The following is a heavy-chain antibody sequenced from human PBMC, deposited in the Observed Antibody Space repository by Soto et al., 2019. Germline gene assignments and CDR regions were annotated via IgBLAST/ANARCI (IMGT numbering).Heavy chain of an antibody. CDR3: ARDTYYDSSSLYYYGMDV. D-gene: IGHD3-22*01. CDR2: ISSSGSTI. Sequence: GGSLRLSCAASGFTFSDYYMSWIRQAPGKGLEWVSYISSSGSTIYYADSVKGRFTISRDNAKNSLYLQMNSLRAEDTAVYYCARDTYYDSSSLYYYGMDVWGQGTTVTVSS. V-gene: IGHV3-11*01. CDR1: GFTFSDYY. J-gene: IGHJ6*02.